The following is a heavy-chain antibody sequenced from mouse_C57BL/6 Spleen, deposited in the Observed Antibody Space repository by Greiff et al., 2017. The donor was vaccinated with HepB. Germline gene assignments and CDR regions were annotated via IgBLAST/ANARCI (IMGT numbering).Heavy chain of an antibody. CDR3: ARGVYGYDEGY. Sequence: EVQLQQSGPELVKPGASVKISCKASGYSFTGYYMNWVKQSPEKSLEWIGEINPSTGGTTYNQKFKAKATLTVDKSSSTAYMQLKSLTSEDSAVDYCARGVYGYDEGYWGQGTTLTVSS. J-gene: IGHJ2*01. D-gene: IGHD2-2*01. CDR1: GYSFTGYY. V-gene: IGHV1-42*01. CDR2: INPSTGGT.